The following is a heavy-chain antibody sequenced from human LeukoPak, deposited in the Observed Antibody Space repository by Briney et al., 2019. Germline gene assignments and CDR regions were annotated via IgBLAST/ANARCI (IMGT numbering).Heavy chain of an antibody. Sequence: GGSLRLSCAASGFTFSDYYMGWIRQAPGKGLEWVSYISNSGSTMYYADSVKGRFTISRDNAKNSLYLQMNSLRAEDTAVYYCARLHSSGWSHFDYWGQGTLVTVSS. V-gene: IGHV3-11*01. J-gene: IGHJ4*02. D-gene: IGHD6-19*01. CDR1: GFTFSDYY. CDR3: ARLHSSGWSHFDY. CDR2: ISNSGSTM.